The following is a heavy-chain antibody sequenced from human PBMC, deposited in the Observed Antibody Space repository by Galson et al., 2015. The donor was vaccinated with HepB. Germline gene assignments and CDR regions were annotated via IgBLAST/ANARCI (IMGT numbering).Heavy chain of an antibody. J-gene: IGHJ4*02. CDR1: GFTFSASG. CDR2: IRSEANKYAT. Sequence: SLRLSCAASGFTFSASGVHWVRQASGKGLEWVGRIRSEANKYATAYAASVKGRFTVSRDDPKNTPYLQMYSLKTEDTAIYYCTRQNGDGGPFDYWGQGTLVTVSS. V-gene: IGHV3-73*01. CDR3: TRQNGDGGPFDY. D-gene: IGHD4-17*01.